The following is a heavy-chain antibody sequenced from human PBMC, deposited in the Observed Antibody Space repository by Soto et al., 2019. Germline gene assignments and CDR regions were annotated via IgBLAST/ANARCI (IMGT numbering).Heavy chain of an antibody. Sequence: PGGSLRLSCQASGFNSDNYGMHWVRQAPGKGLEWVAVITYDGSFQYYADSVKGRFTISRDNSKNTLFLHLNTLKPEDTAVYHCAKDRVGGTFYTPLGFWGQGTLVTVSS. V-gene: IGHV3-30*18. D-gene: IGHD1-7*01. CDR1: GFNSDNYG. J-gene: IGHJ4*02. CDR3: AKDRVGGTFYTPLGF. CDR2: ITYDGSFQ.